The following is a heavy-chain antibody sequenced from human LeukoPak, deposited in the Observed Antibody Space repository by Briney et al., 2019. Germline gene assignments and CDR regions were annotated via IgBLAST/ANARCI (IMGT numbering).Heavy chain of an antibody. V-gene: IGHV3-48*04. Sequence: GGSLRLSCTASGFPSIEYSMNWVRQAPGKGLEWVSYITNGGSTIHHADSVKGRFTISRDNAKKTLYLQMNSLRAEDTAVYYCARSIGLTGGGVDVWGQGTTVTVSS. CDR1: GFPSIEYS. J-gene: IGHJ6*02. CDR3: ARSIGLTGGGVDV. CDR2: ITNGGSTI. D-gene: IGHD3-9*01.